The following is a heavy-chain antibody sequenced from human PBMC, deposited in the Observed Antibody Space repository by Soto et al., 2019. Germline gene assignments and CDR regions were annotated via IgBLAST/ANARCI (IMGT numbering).Heavy chain of an antibody. V-gene: IGHV4-34*01. CDR3: ARGRKGNSSSWYVD. CDR2: INHSGST. D-gene: IGHD6-13*01. J-gene: IGHJ4*02. Sequence: QVQLQQWGAGLLKPSETLSLTCAVYGGSLSGYSWSWIRQPPGKGLEWIGEINHSGSTNYNPSLKTRGTISVDTSKNQFSLKLSSVTAADTAVYYCARGRKGNSSSWYVDWGQGTLVAVSS. CDR1: GGSLSGYS.